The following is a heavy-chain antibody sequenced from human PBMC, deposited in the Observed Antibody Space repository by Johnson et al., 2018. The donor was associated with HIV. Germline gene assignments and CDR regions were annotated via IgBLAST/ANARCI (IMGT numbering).Heavy chain of an antibody. CDR3: TTASGPFRPDDAFDI. CDR1: GFTFSSYA. V-gene: IGHV3-30-3*01. CDR2: ISYDGSNK. D-gene: IGHD2-15*01. Sequence: QVQLVESGGGVVQPGRSLRLSCAASGFTFSSYAMHWVRQAPGKGLEWVAVISYDGSNKYYADSVKGRFTISRDNSKNTLYLQMSSLKTEDTAVYYCTTASGPFRPDDAFDIWGQGTMVTVSS. J-gene: IGHJ3*02.